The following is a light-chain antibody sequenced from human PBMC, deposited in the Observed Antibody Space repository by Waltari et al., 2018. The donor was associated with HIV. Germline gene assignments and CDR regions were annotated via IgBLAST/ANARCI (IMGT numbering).Light chain of an antibody. V-gene: IGLV1-51*01. CDR3: GTWDPRLSAGV. CDR2: DNN. J-gene: IGLJ3*02. Sequence: QSVLTQPPSVSAAPGQKVTISCSGSYDYLSWYQHVPGAAPKLLIYDNNKRPSGIPDRFSGSKSGTSATLGITGLQTGDEADYYCGTWDPRLSAGVFGGGTKLTVL. CDR1: YDY.